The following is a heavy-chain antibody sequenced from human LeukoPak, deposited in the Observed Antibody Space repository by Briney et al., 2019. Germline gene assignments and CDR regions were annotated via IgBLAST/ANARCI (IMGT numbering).Heavy chain of an antibody. D-gene: IGHD4-11*01. CDR3: ARPTNSSRMTTDPFDY. J-gene: IGHJ4*02. CDR2: IYYSGST. CDR1: GGSISSSSYY. Sequence: PSETLSLTCTVSGGSISSSSYYWGWIRQPPGKGLEWIGSIYYSGSTYYNPSLKSRVTISVDTSKNQFSLKLSSVTAADTAVYYCARPTNSSRMTTDPFDYWGQGTLVTVSS. V-gene: IGHV4-39*07.